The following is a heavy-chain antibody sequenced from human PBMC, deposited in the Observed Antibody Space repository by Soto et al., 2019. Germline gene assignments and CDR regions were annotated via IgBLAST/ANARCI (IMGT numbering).Heavy chain of an antibody. CDR3: ASGYSGYDSLDWYFDY. CDR2: IYYSGST. D-gene: IGHD5-12*01. Sequence: SETLSLTCTVSGGSISSGGYYWSWIRQHPGKGLEWIGYIYYSGSTYYNTSLKSRVNISVDTSKNHFSLKLSSVTAADTVVFYCASGYSGYDSLDWYFDYWGQGTLVTVSS. V-gene: IGHV4-31*03. CDR1: GGSISSGGYY. J-gene: IGHJ4*02.